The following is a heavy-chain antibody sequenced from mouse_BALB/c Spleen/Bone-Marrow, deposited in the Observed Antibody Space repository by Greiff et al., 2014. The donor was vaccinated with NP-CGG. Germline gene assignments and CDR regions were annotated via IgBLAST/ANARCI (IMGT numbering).Heavy chain of an antibody. CDR1: GFTFSSYA. D-gene: IGHD1-1*01. J-gene: IGHJ1*01. CDR3: ARQDYYGSSPHWYFDV. V-gene: IGHV5-9-3*01. CDR2: ISSGGSYT. Sequence: DVHLVESGGGLVKPGGSLKLSCAASGFTFSSYATSWVRQTPEKRLEWVATISSGGSYTYYADSVKGRFTISRDTAKNTLYLQMSSLRSEDTAIYYCARQDYYGSSPHWYFDVWGAGTTVTVSS.